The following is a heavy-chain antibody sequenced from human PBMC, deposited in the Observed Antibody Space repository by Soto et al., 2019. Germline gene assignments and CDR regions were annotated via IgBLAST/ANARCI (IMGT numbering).Heavy chain of an antibody. D-gene: IGHD3-22*01. Sequence: EVQLVESGGGLVKPGGSLRLSCAASGFTFSNAWMSWVRQAPGKGLEWVGRIKSKTDGGTTDYAAPVKGRFTISRDDSKNTLYLQMNSLKTEDTAVYYCTTDKIVDYYDSSGYSYYYGMDVWGQGTTVTVSS. V-gene: IGHV3-15*01. J-gene: IGHJ6*02. CDR2: IKSKTDGGTT. CDR1: GFTFSNAW. CDR3: TTDKIVDYYDSSGYSYYYGMDV.